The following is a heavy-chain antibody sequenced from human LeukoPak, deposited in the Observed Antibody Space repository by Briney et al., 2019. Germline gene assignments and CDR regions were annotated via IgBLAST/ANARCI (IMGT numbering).Heavy chain of an antibody. CDR3: ARRYDTSSIDY. J-gene: IGHJ4*02. Sequence: GESLKISCKGSGYSFTNHWIGWVRQMPGKGLEWMGIIYPGDSNTRYSPSFQGQVTISADKSISTAYLQWSSLKASDTAMYYCARRYDTSSIDYWGQGTLVTVSS. D-gene: IGHD6-6*01. CDR2: IYPGDSNT. V-gene: IGHV5-51*01. CDR1: GYSFTNHW.